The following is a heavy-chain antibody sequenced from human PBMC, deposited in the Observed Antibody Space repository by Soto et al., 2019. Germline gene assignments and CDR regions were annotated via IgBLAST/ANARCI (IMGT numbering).Heavy chain of an antibody. J-gene: IGHJ6*02. D-gene: IGHD2-21*02. CDR3: AAGLVVTAATYYYYYVMDV. CDR2: IVVGSGNT. Sequence: SVKVSCKASGFTFTSSAVQWVRQARGQRLEWIGWIVVGSGNTNYAQKFQERVTITRDMSTSTAYTELSSLRSEDTAVHYCAAGLVVTAATYYYYYVMDVWG. CDR1: GFTFTSSA. V-gene: IGHV1-58*01.